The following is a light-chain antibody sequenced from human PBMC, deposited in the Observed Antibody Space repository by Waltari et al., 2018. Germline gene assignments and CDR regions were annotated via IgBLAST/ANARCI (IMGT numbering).Light chain of an antibody. CDR3: QQYNGYFTWT. J-gene: IGKJ1*01. V-gene: IGKV1-5*01. Sequence: DVQMTQSPSTLSASVGDRVTITCRASQNIRDWLAWYQQRPGKAPRLLIYGASTLQPGVPARFSGSGSGTEFTLTINSLQPNDFATYYCQQYNGYFTWTFGQGTKVEIK. CDR2: GAS. CDR1: QNIRDW.